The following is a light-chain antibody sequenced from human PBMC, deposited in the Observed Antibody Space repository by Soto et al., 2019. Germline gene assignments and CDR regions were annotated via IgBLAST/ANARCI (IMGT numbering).Light chain of an antibody. CDR3: LQDYNYPLT. CDR1: QSISSY. J-gene: IGKJ1*01. V-gene: IGKV1-6*01. CDR2: AAS. Sequence: IQLTQSPSFLSASVGDRVTITFRASQSISSYLNWYQQKPGKAPVLLIYAASSLQSGVPSRFSGSGSGTDFTLTISSLQPEDFATYYCLQDYNYPLTFGQGTKVDIK.